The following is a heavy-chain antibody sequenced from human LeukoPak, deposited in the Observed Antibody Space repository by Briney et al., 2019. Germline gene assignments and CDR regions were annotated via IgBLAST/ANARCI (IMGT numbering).Heavy chain of an antibody. Sequence: ASVKVSCKASGYTFTDYYIHWVRQAPGQGLEWMGWINPKRGATKYAQKFQGRVTVTRDTAISTAYMELSSLTSDDTAVYSCARDAATSGTSWFDPWGQGTLVTFSS. CDR3: ARDAATSGTSWFDP. J-gene: IGHJ5*02. CDR1: GYTFTDYY. D-gene: IGHD6-13*01. V-gene: IGHV1-2*02. CDR2: INPKRGAT.